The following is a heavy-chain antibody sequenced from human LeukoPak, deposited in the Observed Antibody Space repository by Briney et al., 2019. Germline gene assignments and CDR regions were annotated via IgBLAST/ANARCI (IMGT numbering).Heavy chain of an antibody. CDR3: TRQEDFDY. Sequence: GGSLRLSCAASGFTFSGSALHWVRQASGKGLEWVGRIRSTANGYATAYAASVKGRFTISRDDSKNTAYLQMNSLKTEDTAVYYCTRQEDFDYWGQGTLVTVSS. CDR1: GFTFSGSA. J-gene: IGHJ4*02. V-gene: IGHV3-73*01. CDR2: IRSTANGYAT.